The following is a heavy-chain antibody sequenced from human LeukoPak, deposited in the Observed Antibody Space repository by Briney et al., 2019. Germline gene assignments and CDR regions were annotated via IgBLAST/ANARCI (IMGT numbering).Heavy chain of an antibody. CDR2: IYTGGNT. D-gene: IGHD3-3*01. J-gene: IGHJ4*02. V-gene: IGHV3-53*01. CDR3: ASKDFPPV. Sequence: GGSLRLSCAASGFSVSTKYMTWVRQAPGKGLEWVSVIYTGGNTYYADSVQGRFTISRDNSKNSLYLQMNSLRAEDTAVYYCASKDFPPVWGQGTLVTVSS. CDR1: GFSVSTKY.